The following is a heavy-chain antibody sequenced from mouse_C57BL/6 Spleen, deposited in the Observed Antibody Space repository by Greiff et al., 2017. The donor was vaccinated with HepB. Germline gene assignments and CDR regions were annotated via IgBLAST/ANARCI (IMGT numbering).Heavy chain of an antibody. CDR2: INPSSGYT. J-gene: IGHJ2*01. Sequence: QVQLQQSGAELVKPGASVKLSCKASGYTFTSYWMHWVKQRPGQGLEWIGYINPSSGYTKYNQKFKDKATLTADKSSSTAYMQLSRLTYEDSAVYYGAGASDWDEEYWGQGTTLTVSS. CDR1: GYTFTSYW. CDR3: AGASDWDEEY. V-gene: IGHV1-7*01. D-gene: IGHD4-1*01.